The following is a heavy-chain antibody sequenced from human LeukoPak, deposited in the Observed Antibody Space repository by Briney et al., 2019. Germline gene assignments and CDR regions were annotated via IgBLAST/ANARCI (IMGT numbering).Heavy chain of an antibody. CDR1: GYTLTELS. Sequence: SVKVSCKVSGYTLTELSLHWVRQAPGQGLEWMGGIIPIFGTANYAQKFQGRVTITADESTSTAYMELSSLRSEDTAVYYCARDYDSSGLMEYWGQGTLVTVSS. J-gene: IGHJ4*02. D-gene: IGHD3-22*01. V-gene: IGHV1-69*13. CDR3: ARDYDSSGLMEY. CDR2: IIPIFGTA.